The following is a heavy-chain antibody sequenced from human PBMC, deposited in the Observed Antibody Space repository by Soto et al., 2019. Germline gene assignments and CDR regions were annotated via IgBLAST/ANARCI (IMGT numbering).Heavy chain of an antibody. V-gene: IGHV3-33*01. Sequence: GGLLILSCSEAGLALSYYGTHWARQPPGKGLEWVAVIWYDGSNKYYVDSVTGRFTVSRDNSKNTLYLEMSSLRADDTGFYYCARKSVPTAAATWFYSWGQGIQVTVSS. CDR2: IWYDGSNK. CDR1: GLALSYYG. J-gene: IGHJ5*01. D-gene: IGHD6-13*01. CDR3: ARKSVPTAAATWFYS.